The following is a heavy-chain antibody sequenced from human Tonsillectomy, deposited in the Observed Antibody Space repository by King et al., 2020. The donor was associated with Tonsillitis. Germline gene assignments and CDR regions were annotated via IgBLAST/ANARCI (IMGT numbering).Heavy chain of an antibody. Sequence: VQLVESGGGVVQPGGSLRLSCAASGFTFSSYGMHWVRQAPGKGLEWVAFIRYDGNKKYYADSVKGRFTISRDNSKNTLYLQMNSLRAEDTAVYYCAKDLAHYGDLVGQDYWGQGTLVTVSS. D-gene: IGHD4-17*01. CDR1: GFTFSSYG. CDR2: IRYDGNKK. CDR3: AKDLAHYGDLVGQDY. V-gene: IGHV3-30*02. J-gene: IGHJ4*02.